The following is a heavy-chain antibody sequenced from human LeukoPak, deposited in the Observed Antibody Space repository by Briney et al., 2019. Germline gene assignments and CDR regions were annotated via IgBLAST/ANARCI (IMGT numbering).Heavy chain of an antibody. J-gene: IGHJ5*02. D-gene: IGHD3-10*01. CDR1: GGSISSGGYS. CDR3: ARVYGSGFDP. CDR2: IYHSGST. Sequence: SQTLSLTCAVSGGSISSGGYSWSWIRQPPGKGLEWIGYIYHSGSTYYNPSLKSRVTISVDRSKNQFSLKLSSVTAADTAVYYCARVYGSGFDPWGQGTLVTVSS. V-gene: IGHV4-30-2*01.